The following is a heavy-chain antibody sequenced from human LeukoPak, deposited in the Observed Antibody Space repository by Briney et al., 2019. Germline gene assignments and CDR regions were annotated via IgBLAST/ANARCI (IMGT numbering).Heavy chain of an antibody. J-gene: IGHJ3*02. CDR2: INPNSGDT. CDR1: RYTFNHYY. CDR3: ARDRRYCSGGSCYSDAFDI. Sequence: ASVTVSYQPSRYTFNHYYRHLLRQAPAQALEWMGWINPNSGDTNYAQKFQGWVTITRDTSISTAYMELSRLRSDDTAVYYCARDRRYCSGGSCYSDAFDIWGQGTMVTVSS. V-gene: IGHV1-2*04. D-gene: IGHD2-15*01.